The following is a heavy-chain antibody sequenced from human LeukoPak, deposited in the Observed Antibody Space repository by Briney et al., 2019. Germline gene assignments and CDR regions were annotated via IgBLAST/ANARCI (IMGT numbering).Heavy chain of an antibody. CDR1: GFTFGDYA. Sequence: GRSLRLSCTASGFTFGDYAMSWVRQAPGKGLEWVGFIRSKAYGGTTEYAASVKGRFTISRDDSKSIAYLQMNSLKTEDTAVYNCTRGPGLFDYWGQGTLVTVSS. D-gene: IGHD3-10*01. J-gene: IGHJ4*02. V-gene: IGHV3-49*04. CDR2: IRSKAYGGTT. CDR3: TRGPGLFDY.